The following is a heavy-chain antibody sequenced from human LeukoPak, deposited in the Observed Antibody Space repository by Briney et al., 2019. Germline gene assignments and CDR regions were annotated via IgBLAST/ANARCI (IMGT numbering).Heavy chain of an antibody. CDR3: ARVPMVRGFTWYYFDF. D-gene: IGHD3-10*01. Sequence: PGGSLRLSCAAPGFTVSRNFMSRVRQAPGKGLEWVSVIYSGGSTYYADSVKGRFTISRDNSKNTLQMNTLRAEDTAVYYCARVPMVRGFTWYYFDFWGQGTLVTVSS. V-gene: IGHV3-53*01. CDR2: IYSGGST. J-gene: IGHJ4*02. CDR1: GFTVSRNF.